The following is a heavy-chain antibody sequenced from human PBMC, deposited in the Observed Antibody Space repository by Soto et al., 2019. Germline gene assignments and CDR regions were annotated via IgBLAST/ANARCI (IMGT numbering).Heavy chain of an antibody. CDR3: ARGLLGCTNGVCYSEFDY. J-gene: IGHJ4*02. CDR1: GYTFTIYG. CDR2: ISAYNGNT. D-gene: IGHD2-8*01. V-gene: IGHV1-18*01. Sequence: ASVKVSCKASGYTFTIYGISWVLQAPGQGLEWMGWISAYNGNTNYAQKLQGRVTMTTDTSTSTAYMELRSLRSDDTAVYYCARGLLGCTNGVCYSEFDYWGQGTLVTVSS.